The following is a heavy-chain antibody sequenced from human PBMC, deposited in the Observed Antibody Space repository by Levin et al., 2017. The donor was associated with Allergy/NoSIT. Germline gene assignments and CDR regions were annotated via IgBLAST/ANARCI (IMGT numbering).Heavy chain of an antibody. V-gene: IGHV3-30-3*01. CDR2: ISYDGSNK. CDR1: GFTFSSYA. J-gene: IGHJ6*02. D-gene: IGHD3-16*01. CDR3: AREWGGQLEDRMDV. Sequence: GGSLRLSCAASGFTFSSYAMHWVRQAPGKGLEWVAVISYDGSNKYYADSVKGRFTISRDNSKNTLYLQMNSLRAEDTAVYYCAREWGGQLEDRMDVWGQGTTVTVSS.